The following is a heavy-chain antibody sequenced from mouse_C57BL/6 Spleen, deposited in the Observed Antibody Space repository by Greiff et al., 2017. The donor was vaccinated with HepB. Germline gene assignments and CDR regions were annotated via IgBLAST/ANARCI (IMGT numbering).Heavy chain of an antibody. CDR3: ASYSNYVGYAMDY. V-gene: IGHV3-6*01. Sequence: EVQLVESGPGLVKPSQSLSLTCSVTGYSITSGYYWNWIRQFPGNKLEWMGYISYDGSNNYNPSLKNRISITRDTSKNQFFLKLNSVTTEDTATYYCASYSNYVGYAMDYWGQGTSVTVSS. CDR2: ISYDGSN. J-gene: IGHJ4*01. CDR1: GYSITSGYY. D-gene: IGHD2-5*01.